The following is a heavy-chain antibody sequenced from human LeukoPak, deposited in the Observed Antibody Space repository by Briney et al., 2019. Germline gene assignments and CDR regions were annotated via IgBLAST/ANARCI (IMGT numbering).Heavy chain of an antibody. Sequence: GSLRLSCAASGFTFSSYSMNWVRQAPGKGLEWVSSISSSSSYIYYADSVKGRFTFSRDNAKNSLYLQMNSLRAEDTAVYYCARDEGPGSSSYYYYMDVWGKGTTVTVSS. CDR3: ARDEGPGSSSYYYYMDV. V-gene: IGHV3-21*01. CDR2: ISSSSSYI. CDR1: GFTFSSYS. J-gene: IGHJ6*03. D-gene: IGHD6-6*01.